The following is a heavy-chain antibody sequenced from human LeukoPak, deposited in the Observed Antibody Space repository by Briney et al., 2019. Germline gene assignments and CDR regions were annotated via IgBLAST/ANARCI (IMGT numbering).Heavy chain of an antibody. D-gene: IGHD4-17*01. J-gene: IGHJ4*02. V-gene: IGHV4-61*01. CDR2: IYYSGST. Sequence: SETLSLTCTVSGGSVSSGSYYWSWIRQPPGKGLEWIGYIYYSGSTNYNPSLKSRVTISVDTSKNQFSLKLSSVTAADTAVYYCARDFGDYRADYWGQGTLVIVSS. CDR1: GGSVSSGSYY. CDR3: ARDFGDYRADY.